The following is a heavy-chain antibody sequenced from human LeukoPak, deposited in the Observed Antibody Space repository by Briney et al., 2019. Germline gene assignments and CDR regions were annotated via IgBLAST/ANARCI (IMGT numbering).Heavy chain of an antibody. V-gene: IGHV3-9*01. Sequence: GGSLRLSCAASGFAFGSDAMNWVRQVPGKGLEWVSGISWNSGSIGYADSVKGRFTISRDNAKNSLYLQMNSLRAEDAALYYCAKDKAGFDYWGQGTLVTVSS. CDR2: ISWNSGSI. CDR1: GFAFGSDA. CDR3: AKDKAGFDY. D-gene: IGHD6-25*01. J-gene: IGHJ4*02.